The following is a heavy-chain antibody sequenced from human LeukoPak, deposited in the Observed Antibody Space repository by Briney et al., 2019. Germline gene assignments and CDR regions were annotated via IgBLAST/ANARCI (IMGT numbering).Heavy chain of an antibody. CDR2: ISHGGTT. CDR3: AKFGSTSGRGFDP. D-gene: IGHD2-2*01. J-gene: IGHJ5*02. Sequence: PSETLSLTCGVSGYSMSSDNYWGWIRPPPGKGLEWIGTISHGGTTYYNPSLKSRVTISIGTPKSQFSLKLTSVSAADTAVYYCAKFGSTSGRGFDPWGQGTLVTVSS. V-gene: IGHV4-38-2*01. CDR1: GYSMSSDNY.